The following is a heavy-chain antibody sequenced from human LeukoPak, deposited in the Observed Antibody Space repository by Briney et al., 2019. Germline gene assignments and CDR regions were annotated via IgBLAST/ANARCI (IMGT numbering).Heavy chain of an antibody. V-gene: IGHV1-18*01. Sequence: ASVKVSCKTSGYSFKRCTISWLRQAPGQGLEWMAWIDPKSGHTYNVERVQGRVTMTTDTSTTTTYMELRGLTSDDTAVYYCARGLAVSGLLVAFDIWGQGTTVIVSS. CDR2: IDPKSGHT. D-gene: IGHD6-19*01. J-gene: IGHJ3*02. CDR3: ARGLAVSGLLVAFDI. CDR1: GYSFKRCT.